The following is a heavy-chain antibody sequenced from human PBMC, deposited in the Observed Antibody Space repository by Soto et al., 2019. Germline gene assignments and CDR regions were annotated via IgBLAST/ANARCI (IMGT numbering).Heavy chain of an antibody. Sequence: QVQLVESGGGVVQPGRSLRLSCAASGFTFSSYGLHWVRQAPGKGLEWVAVISYDGSNKYYADSVKGRFTISRDNSKNTLYLQMNSLRAEDTAVYYCAKEFETDGSGSYWGQGTLVTVSS. D-gene: IGHD3-10*01. CDR3: AKEFETDGSGSY. J-gene: IGHJ4*02. CDR2: ISYDGSNK. CDR1: GFTFSSYG. V-gene: IGHV3-30*18.